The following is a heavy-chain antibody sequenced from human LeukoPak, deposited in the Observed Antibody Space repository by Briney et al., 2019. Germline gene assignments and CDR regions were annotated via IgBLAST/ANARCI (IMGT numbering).Heavy chain of an antibody. CDR1: GGSFGGYY. CDR3: ARVVVAATYYYMDV. J-gene: IGHJ6*03. Sequence: PSETLSLTCAVYGGSFGGYYWSWIRQPPGKGLEWIGEINHSGSTNYNPSLKSRVTISVDTSKNQFSLKLSSVTAADTAVYYCARVVVAATYYYMDVWGKGTTVTVSS. V-gene: IGHV4-34*01. CDR2: INHSGST. D-gene: IGHD2-15*01.